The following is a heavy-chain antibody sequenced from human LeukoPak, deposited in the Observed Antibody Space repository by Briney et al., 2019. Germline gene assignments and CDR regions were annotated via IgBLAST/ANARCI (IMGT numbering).Heavy chain of an antibody. CDR1: GFTFSSYA. CDR3: ATMGTYDYVWGSYRYEADY. V-gene: IGHV3-30-3*01. Sequence: GGSLRLSCAASGFTFSSYAMHWVRQAPGKGLEWVAVISHDGSNKYYADSVKGRFTISRDNSKNTLYLQMNSLRAEDTAVYYCATMGTYDYVWGSYRYEADYWGQGTLVTVSS. J-gene: IGHJ4*02. CDR2: ISHDGSNK. D-gene: IGHD3-16*02.